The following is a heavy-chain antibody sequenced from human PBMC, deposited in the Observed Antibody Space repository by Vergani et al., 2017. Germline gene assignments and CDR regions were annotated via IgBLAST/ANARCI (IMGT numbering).Heavy chain of an antibody. CDR1: GFIFSDYA. V-gene: IGHV3-23*01. D-gene: IGHD2-8*01. Sequence: VQLLESGGGLVQPGGSLRLSCGVSGFIFSDYAMSWVRQAPGKGLEWVSAISGSGDTTYYADSVKGRFTISRDNSKNTLHLQMNSLRVEDTAVYYCAKDRAANGGYIGSRADYWGQGRLVSVSS. J-gene: IGHJ4*02. CDR2: ISGSGDTT. CDR3: AKDRAANGGYIGSRADY.